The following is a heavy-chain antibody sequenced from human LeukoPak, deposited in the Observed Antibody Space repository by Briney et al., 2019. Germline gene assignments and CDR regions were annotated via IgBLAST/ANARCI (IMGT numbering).Heavy chain of an antibody. CDR1: GFTFRGYA. D-gene: IGHD1-7*01. CDR2: ISGGGVST. J-gene: IGHJ4*02. Sequence: SGGSLRLSCAASGFTFRGYAMSWVRQAPGKGLEWVSAISGGGVSTYYADSVKGRFTNSRDNYKHTLYLQMNSQRGEDTTVYYCAIIRVIFSWNYAYYFDYWGQGSLVTVSS. CDR3: AIIRVIFSWNYAYYFDY. V-gene: IGHV3-23*01.